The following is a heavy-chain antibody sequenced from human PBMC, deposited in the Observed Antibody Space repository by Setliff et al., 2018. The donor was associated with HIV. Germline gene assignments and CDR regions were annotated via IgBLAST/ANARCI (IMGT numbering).Heavy chain of an antibody. Sequence: SETLSLTCAVYGGSFSGFYWSWIRQPPGKGLEWIGEINHSGSTTYNPSLKSRGTISVDTYKNHFSLKLSSVTAADTSVYYCANFLPDTAAAGPRFDYWGQGTLVTVSS. CDR1: GGSFSGFY. CDR2: INHSGST. V-gene: IGHV4-34*01. D-gene: IGHD6-13*01. CDR3: ANFLPDTAAAGPRFDY. J-gene: IGHJ4*02.